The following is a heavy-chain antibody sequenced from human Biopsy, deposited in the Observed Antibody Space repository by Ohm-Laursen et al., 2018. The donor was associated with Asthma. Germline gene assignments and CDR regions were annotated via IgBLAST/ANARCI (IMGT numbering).Heavy chain of an antibody. CDR2: IYKSGQV. CDR3: ARAGQCSSTSCYNPGWFDP. CDR1: GGSISSNFYY. D-gene: IGHD2-2*01. V-gene: IGHV4-39*07. J-gene: IGHJ5*02. Sequence: GTLSLTCTVSGGSISSNFYYWGWIRQPPGKGLEWIGNIYKSGQVYYNLPLKSRVTISVDTSKNQFSLQLSSVTAADTAVYYCARAGQCSSTSCYNPGWFDPWGQGTLVTVSS.